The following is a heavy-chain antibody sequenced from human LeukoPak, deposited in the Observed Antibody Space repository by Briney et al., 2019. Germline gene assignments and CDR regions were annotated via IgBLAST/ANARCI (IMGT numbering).Heavy chain of an antibody. Sequence: VASVKVSCKASGYTFTGNYMHWVRQAPGQGLEWMGWINPKSGGTNYAQKFQGRVTMTRDTSISTVYMELSSLRSDDTAVYYCARSINYYDSSGQDYWGQGTLVTVSS. CDR3: ARSINYYDSSGQDY. D-gene: IGHD3-22*01. J-gene: IGHJ4*02. CDR1: GYTFTGNY. V-gene: IGHV1-2*02. CDR2: INPKSGGT.